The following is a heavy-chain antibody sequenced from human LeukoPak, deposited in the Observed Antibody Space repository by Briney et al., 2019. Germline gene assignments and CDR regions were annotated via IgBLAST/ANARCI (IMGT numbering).Heavy chain of an antibody. V-gene: IGHV4-39*07. D-gene: IGHD3-16*02. CDR1: GGSISSSNYY. J-gene: IGHJ4*02. Sequence: SETLSLTCTVSGGSISSSNYYWGWIRRPPGKGLEWIGSIYYSGSTYYNPSLKSRVTISVDTFKNQFSLKLSSVTAADTAVYYCARGGHFWGSYRPHPYYFDYWGQGTLVTVSS. CDR2: IYYSGST. CDR3: ARGGHFWGSYRPHPYYFDY.